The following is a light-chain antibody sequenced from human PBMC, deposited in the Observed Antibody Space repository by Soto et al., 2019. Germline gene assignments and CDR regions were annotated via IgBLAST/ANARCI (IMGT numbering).Light chain of an antibody. CDR3: QEYNSWRGEWT. Sequence: DIQMTQSPSTLSASVGDRVTITCRASQSINIWLAWYQQKAGKAPKLLIYDASTLESGVPSRFSGSGSRTEFTLTNSSLQPDDFATYYCQEYNSWRGEWTFGQGTKVEIK. J-gene: IGKJ1*01. CDR2: DAS. CDR1: QSINIW. V-gene: IGKV1-5*01.